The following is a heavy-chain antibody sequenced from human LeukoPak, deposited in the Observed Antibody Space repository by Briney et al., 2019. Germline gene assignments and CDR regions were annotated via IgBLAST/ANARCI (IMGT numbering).Heavy chain of an antibody. J-gene: IGHJ4*02. CDR2: ISSTGGST. V-gene: IGHV3-23*01. D-gene: IGHD1-26*01. Sequence: GGSLRLSCEASGFTFSSHAMNWVRQAPGKGLEWVAIISSTGGSTYYTDSVKGRFTISRDNSKNTLYLQMNSLRAEDTAVYYCARRGGDSGGYYAAYFDYWGQGTLVTVSS. CDR1: GFTFSSHA. CDR3: ARRGGDSGGYYAAYFDY.